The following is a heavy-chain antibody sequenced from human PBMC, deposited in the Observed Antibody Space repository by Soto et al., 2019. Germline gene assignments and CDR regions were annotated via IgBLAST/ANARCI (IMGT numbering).Heavy chain of an antibody. J-gene: IGHJ4*02. CDR2: IYRSGST. CDR3: ARASYYYDTSALPTFDY. CDR1: GGSISSGGYY. D-gene: IGHD3-22*01. V-gene: IGHV4-31*03. Sequence: QVQLQESGPGLVKPSQTLSLTCTVSGGSISSGGYYWSWIRQHPGKGLEWIGYIYRSGSTYYNPSLKSRLNISVDTSKNQFSLRLSSVTAADTAVYYCARASYYYDTSALPTFDYWGQGTLVTVSS.